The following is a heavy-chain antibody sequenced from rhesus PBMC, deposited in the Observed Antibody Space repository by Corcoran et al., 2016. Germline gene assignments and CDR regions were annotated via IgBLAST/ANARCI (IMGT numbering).Heavy chain of an antibody. CDR2: IYCDDDK. D-gene: IGHD1-26*01. V-gene: IGHV2-174*01. Sequence: QVTLKESGPALVKPTQTLTLTCTFSGFSLTTSGMGVGWVRQPPGKALEWLALIYCDDDKRYSTSLKNSLHISKDISKSQVVLTMTNMDLVYTATYYCARRNWKYRTFDFWGQGLRVPISS. CDR3: ARRNWKYRTFDF. J-gene: IGHJ3*01. CDR1: GFSLTTSGMG.